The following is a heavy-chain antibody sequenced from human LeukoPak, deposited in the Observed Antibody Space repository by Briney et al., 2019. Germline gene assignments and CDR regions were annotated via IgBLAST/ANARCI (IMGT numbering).Heavy chain of an antibody. CDR3: ARAEMLNYDYGDYYFDY. J-gene: IGHJ4*02. D-gene: IGHD4-17*01. CDR1: GYTFTGYY. Sequence: GASVKVSCKASGYTFTGYYMHWVRQAPGQGLEWMGWINPNSGGTNYAQKFQGWVTMTRDTSISTAYMELSRLRSDDTAVYYCARAEMLNYDYGDYYFDYWGQGTLVTVSS. CDR2: INPNSGGT. V-gene: IGHV1-2*04.